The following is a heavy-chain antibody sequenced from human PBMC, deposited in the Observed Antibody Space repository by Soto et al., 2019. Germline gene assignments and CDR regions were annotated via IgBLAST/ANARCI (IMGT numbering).Heavy chain of an antibody. V-gene: IGHV1-18*01. CDR3: AISDTAMVIDYYYYSMDV. CDR2: ISAYNGNT. D-gene: IGHD5-18*01. CDR1: GYTFTSYG. J-gene: IGHJ6*02. Sequence: ASVKVSCKASGYTFTSYGISWVRQAPGQGLEWMGWISAYNGNTNYAQKLQGRVTMTTDTSTSTAYMELRSLRSDDTAVYYCAISDTAMVIDYYYYSMDVWGQETTVTVSS.